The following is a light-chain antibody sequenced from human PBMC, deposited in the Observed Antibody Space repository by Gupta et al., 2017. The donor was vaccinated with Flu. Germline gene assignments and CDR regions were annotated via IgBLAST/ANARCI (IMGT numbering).Light chain of an antibody. V-gene: IGKV1-5*03. Sequence: DIQMTQSPSTLSASVGDRVTITCRASQSISSWLAWYQQKPGKAPKVLIYKASTLESGVPSRFSGSGSGTEFTLTISSLKPDDFATYYCQQYKRYSLTFGQGTKLEIK. CDR1: QSISSW. J-gene: IGKJ2*01. CDR3: QQYKRYSLT. CDR2: KAS.